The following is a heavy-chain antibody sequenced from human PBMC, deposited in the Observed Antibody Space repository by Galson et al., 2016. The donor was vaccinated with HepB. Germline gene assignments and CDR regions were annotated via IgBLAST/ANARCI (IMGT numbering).Heavy chain of an antibody. J-gene: IGHJ6*03. CDR2: ISGSGGYT. D-gene: IGHD3-10*01. CDR3: AKDGSQTAGYMDV. V-gene: IGHV3-23*01. Sequence: WVAFISGSGGYTNYADSVKGRFTISRDNSKNTVYLLMNSLRAEDTALYYCAKDGSQTAGYMDVWGTGTTVSVSS.